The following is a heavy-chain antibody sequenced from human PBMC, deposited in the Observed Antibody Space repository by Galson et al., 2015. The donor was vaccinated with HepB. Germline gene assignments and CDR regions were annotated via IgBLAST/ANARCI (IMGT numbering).Heavy chain of an antibody. V-gene: IGHV3-23*01. CDR1: GFTFSSYA. D-gene: IGHD3-3*01. J-gene: IGHJ3*02. CDR3: AKNMKVDYYDFWSGYYDAFDI. CDR2: ISGSGGST. Sequence: SLRLSCAASGFTFSSYAMSWVRQAPGKGLEWVSAISGSGGSTYYADSVKGRFTISRDNSKNTLCLQMNSLGAEDTAVYYCAKNMKVDYYDFWSGYYDAFDIWGQGTMVTVSS.